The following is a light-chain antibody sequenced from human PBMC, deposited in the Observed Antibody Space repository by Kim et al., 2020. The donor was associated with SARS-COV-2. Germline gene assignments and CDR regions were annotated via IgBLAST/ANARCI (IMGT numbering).Light chain of an antibody. J-gene: IGKJ1*01. CDR3: QQYLAYPWT. CDR2: EAS. V-gene: IGKV1-5*03. CDR1: ENIGAY. Sequence: PSVGDRVTITCRASENIGAYLAWYSQKPGKAPKLLIYEASNLESGVPSTFTGSGSGTEFTLTINSLQPDDFATYYCQQYLAYPWTFGQGTKVDIK.